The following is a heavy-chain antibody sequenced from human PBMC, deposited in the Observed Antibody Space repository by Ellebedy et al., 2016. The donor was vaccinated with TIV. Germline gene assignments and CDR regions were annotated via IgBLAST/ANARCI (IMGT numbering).Heavy chain of an antibody. J-gene: IGHJ4*02. D-gene: IGHD2-21*01. CDR2: INSDGSSI. V-gene: IGHV3-74*01. CDR1: GFTFSRHW. CDR3: ARDSGGGECYDY. Sequence: PGGSLRLSCAASGFTFSRHWMHWVRQAAGKGLVWVSRINSDGSSISHADSVKGRFSISRDNDKNTLYLQMNSLRAEDTAVYYCARDSGGGECYDYWGQGTLVTVSS.